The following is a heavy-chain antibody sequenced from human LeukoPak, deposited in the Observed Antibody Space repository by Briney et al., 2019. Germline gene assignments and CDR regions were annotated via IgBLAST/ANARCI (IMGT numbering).Heavy chain of an antibody. Sequence: SVKVSCKASGGTFSSYAISWVRQAPGQGLEWMGGIIPIFGTANYAQKFQGRVTITADESTSTAYMELSSLRSEDTAVYYCASRQATHYYYYYMDVWGKGTTVTVSS. CDR3: ASRQATHYYYYYMDV. V-gene: IGHV1-69*13. CDR2: IIPIFGTA. J-gene: IGHJ6*03. CDR1: GGTFSSYA.